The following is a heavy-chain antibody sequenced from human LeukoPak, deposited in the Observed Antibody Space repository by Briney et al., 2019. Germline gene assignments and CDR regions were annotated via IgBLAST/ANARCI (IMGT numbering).Heavy chain of an antibody. CDR1: GGSFSGYY. Sequence: SETLSLTCAVYGGSFSGYYWSWIRQPPGKRLEWIGEINHSGSTNYNPSLKSRVTISVDTSKNQFSLKLSSVTAADTAVYYCARVPKYYDFWSGYLILWFDPWGQGTLVTVSS. CDR3: ARVPKYYDFWSGYLILWFDP. V-gene: IGHV4-34*01. D-gene: IGHD3-3*01. CDR2: INHSGST. J-gene: IGHJ5*02.